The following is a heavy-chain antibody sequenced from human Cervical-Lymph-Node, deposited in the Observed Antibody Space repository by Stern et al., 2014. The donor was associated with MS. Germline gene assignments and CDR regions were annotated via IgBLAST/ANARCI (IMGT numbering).Heavy chain of an antibody. D-gene: IGHD3-22*01. CDR3: AKDDYYYDSGGYLGWFDS. Sequence: EVQLLESGGGLVQPGGSLRLSCAASGFTFSTSAISWVRQAPGKGLEWVSAIGGSGDSTYYADSVKGRFTISRDNSKNTLYLQMNSLRAEDTAVYYCAKDDYYYDSGGYLGWFDSWGQGTLVTVSS. CDR2: IGGSGDST. J-gene: IGHJ5*01. CDR1: GFTFSTSA. V-gene: IGHV3-23*01.